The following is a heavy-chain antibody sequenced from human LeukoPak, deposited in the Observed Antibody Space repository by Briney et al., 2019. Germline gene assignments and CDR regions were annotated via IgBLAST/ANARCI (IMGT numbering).Heavy chain of an antibody. CDR3: AKEYYYDSSGYYYRTPLRYFDY. V-gene: IGHV3-9*01. CDR2: ISWNSGSI. D-gene: IGHD3-22*01. J-gene: IGHJ4*02. CDR1: GFTFDDYA. Sequence: GRSLRLSCAASGFTFDDYAMHWVRHAPRKGLEWVSGISWNSGSIGYADSVKGRFTISRDNAKNSLYLQMNSLRAEDTALYYCAKEYYYDSSGYYYRTPLRYFDYWGQGTLVTVSS.